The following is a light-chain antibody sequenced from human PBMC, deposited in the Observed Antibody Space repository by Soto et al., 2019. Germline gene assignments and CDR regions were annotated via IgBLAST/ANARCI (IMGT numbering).Light chain of an antibody. CDR2: DAS. J-gene: IGKJ5*01. CDR1: QSVRSY. Sequence: EIRMTQSPFSLSSSAGERATISCRASQSVRSYLDWYQQKNGQAPRLLIYDASNMATGIPARLSGSGYGTDLTITISSIQTEDFEVYYCQQRNNWPITFGHGTRLEIK. CDR3: QQRNNWPIT. V-gene: IGKV3-11*01.